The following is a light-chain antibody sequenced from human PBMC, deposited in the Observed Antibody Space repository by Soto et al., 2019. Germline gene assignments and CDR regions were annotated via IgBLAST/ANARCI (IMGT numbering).Light chain of an antibody. CDR3: QQSGSSPRT. CDR2: DTS. Sequence: EIVLTQSPGTLSLSPGERATLSCRASQSVSNVYLSWYQQKPGQAPRLLIYDTSNRATGIPDRFSGSGSGTDFTLTISRLEPEDFAAYYCQQSGSSPRTFGQGTKLEIK. CDR1: QSVSNVY. V-gene: IGKV3-20*01. J-gene: IGKJ2*01.